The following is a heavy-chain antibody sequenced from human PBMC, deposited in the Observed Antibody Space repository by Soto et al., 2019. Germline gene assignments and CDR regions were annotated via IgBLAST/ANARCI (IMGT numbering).Heavy chain of an antibody. Sequence: ASVKVSCKASGYTFTSYGISWVRQAPGQGLEWMGWISAYNGNTNYAQKLQGRVTMTTDTSTSTAYMELRSLRSDDTAVYYCARVDLGYYYDSSGYYYYFDYWGQGTLVTVSS. CDR3: ARVDLGYYYDSSGYYYYFDY. J-gene: IGHJ4*02. D-gene: IGHD3-22*01. V-gene: IGHV1-18*04. CDR2: ISAYNGNT. CDR1: GYTFTSYG.